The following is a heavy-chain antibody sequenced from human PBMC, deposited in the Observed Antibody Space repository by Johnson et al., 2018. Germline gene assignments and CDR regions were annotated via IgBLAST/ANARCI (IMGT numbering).Heavy chain of an antibody. J-gene: IGHJ1*01. CDR2: IWYDGSNK. CDR1: GFTFSSYG. CDR3: ARDHSGSYYEYFQH. Sequence: QVQLVQAGGGVVQPGRSLRLSCAASGFTFSSYGMHWVRQAPGKGLEWVAVIWYDGSNKYYADSVKGRFTISRDNSKNTLYLQMNSLRAEETAGYYCARDHSGSYYEYFQHWGQGTLVTVSS. V-gene: IGHV3-33*01. D-gene: IGHD1-26*01.